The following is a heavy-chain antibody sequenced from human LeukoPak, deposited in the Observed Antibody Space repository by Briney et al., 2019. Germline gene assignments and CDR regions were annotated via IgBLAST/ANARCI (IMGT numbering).Heavy chain of an antibody. J-gene: IGHJ3*02. CDR2: ISAYNGNT. CDR1: GYTFTSYG. V-gene: IGHV1-18*01. D-gene: IGHD1-26*01. CDR3: ARFSVYSGRMGGFDI. Sequence: ASVKVSCKASGYTFTSYGISWVRQAPGQGLEWMGWISAYNGNTNYAQKLQGRVTMTTDTSTSTAYMELRSLRSDDTAVYYCARFSVYSGRMGGFDIWGQGTMVTVSS.